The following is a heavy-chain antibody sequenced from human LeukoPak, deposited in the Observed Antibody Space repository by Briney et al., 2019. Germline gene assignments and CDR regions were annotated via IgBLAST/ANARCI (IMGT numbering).Heavy chain of an antibody. J-gene: IGHJ4*02. CDR1: GGSISSYY. CDR3: ARGPKTEIDY. Sequence: PSETLSLTCTVPGGSISSYYWSWIRQPPGKGLEWIGYIYYSGSTNYNPAHKSRVTISVDTSKNQFSLQLSSVTAADTAVYYCARGPKTEIDYWGQGTLVTVSS. CDR2: IYYSGST. V-gene: IGHV4-59*01.